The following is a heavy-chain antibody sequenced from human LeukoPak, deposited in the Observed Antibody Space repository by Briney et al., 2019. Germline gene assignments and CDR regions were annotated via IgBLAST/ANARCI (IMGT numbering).Heavy chain of an antibody. CDR3: ARGRPRIAAAGTPRRGYFDY. CDR2: INTNTGNP. D-gene: IGHD6-13*01. CDR1: GYTFTNYA. V-gene: IGHV7-4-1*02. Sequence: ASVKVSCKASGYTFTNYAINWVRQAPGQGLEWMGWINTNTGNPTYAQGFTGRFVFSLDTSVSTAYLQISSLKAEDTAVYYCARGRPRIAAAGTPRRGYFDYWGQGTLVTVSS. J-gene: IGHJ4*02.